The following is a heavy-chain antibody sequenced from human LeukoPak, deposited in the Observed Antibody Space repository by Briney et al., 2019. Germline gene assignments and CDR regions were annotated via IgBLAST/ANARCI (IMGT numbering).Heavy chain of an antibody. D-gene: IGHD5-18*01. J-gene: IGHJ5*02. CDR1: GGSFSGYY. V-gene: IGHV4-34*01. CDR2: INHSGST. CDR3: ARGRYGYSWFDP. Sequence: PSGTLSLTCAVYGGSFSGYYWSWIRQPPGKGLEWIGEINHSGSTNYNPSLKSRVTISVDTSKNQFSLKLSSVTAADTAVYYCARGRYGYSWFDPWGQGTLVTVSS.